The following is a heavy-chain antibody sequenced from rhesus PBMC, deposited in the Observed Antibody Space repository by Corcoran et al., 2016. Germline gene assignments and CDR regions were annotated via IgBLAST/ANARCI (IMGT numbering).Heavy chain of an antibody. CDR1: GYSLSSNY. CDR3: AIIAAAGHFDY. V-gene: IGHV4-147*01. CDR2: IYGSSGST. J-gene: IGHJ4*01. D-gene: IGHD6-31*01. Sequence: QVQLQESGPGLVKPSETLSLTCAVPGYSLSSNYWSWFRQPPRKGLEWIGYIYGSSGSTYYNPSLKSRVTITTDTSKNQFSLKLSSVTAADTAVYYCAIIAAAGHFDYWGQGVLVTVSS.